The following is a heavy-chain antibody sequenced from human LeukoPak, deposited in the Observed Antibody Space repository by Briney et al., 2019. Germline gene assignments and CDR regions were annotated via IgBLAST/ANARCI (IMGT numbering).Heavy chain of an antibody. V-gene: IGHV1-69*13. CDR3: ARDSGALGIAVAGTRWFDP. CDR2: IIPIFGTA. Sequence: SVKVSCKASGGTFISYAISWVRQAPGQGLEWMGGIIPIFGTANYAQKFQGRVTITADESTSTAYMELSSLRSEDTAVYYCARDSGALGIAVAGTRWFDPWGQGTLVTVSS. CDR1: GGTFISYA. D-gene: IGHD6-19*01. J-gene: IGHJ5*02.